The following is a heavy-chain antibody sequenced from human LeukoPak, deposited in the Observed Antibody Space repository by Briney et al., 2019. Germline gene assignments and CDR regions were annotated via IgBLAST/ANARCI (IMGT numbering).Heavy chain of an antibody. CDR1: GFTFSSYA. V-gene: IGHV3-23*01. Sequence: GGSLRLSCAASGFTFSSYAMSWVRQAPAKGLEWVSAISGSGGSTYYADSVKGRFTISRDNSKNSLYLQMNSLRAEDTAVYYCAREVVPASYYMDVWGKGTTVTVSS. J-gene: IGHJ6*03. CDR3: AREVVPASYYMDV. D-gene: IGHD2-2*01. CDR2: ISGSGGST.